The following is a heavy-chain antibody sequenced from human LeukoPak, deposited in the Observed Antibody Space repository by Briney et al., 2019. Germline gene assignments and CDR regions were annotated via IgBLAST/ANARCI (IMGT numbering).Heavy chain of an antibody. CDR2: ISSDGTNK. CDR3: ARLPLGAFGEVLNFDS. V-gene: IGHV3-30*04. CDR1: RFTFRNYA. Sequence: GGSLRLSCAASRFTFRNYAMHWVRQAPGKGLEWVAVISSDGTNKDYADSVKGRFSISRDNSKNTLYLQMNRLRADDTAVYYCARLPLGAFGEVLNFDSWGQGILVTVSS. D-gene: IGHD3-10*01. J-gene: IGHJ4*02.